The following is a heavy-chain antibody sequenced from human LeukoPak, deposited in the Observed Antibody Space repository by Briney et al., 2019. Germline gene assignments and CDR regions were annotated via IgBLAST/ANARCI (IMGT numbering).Heavy chain of an antibody. Sequence: KPSETLSLTCAVYGGSFSVYYWSWIRHPPGKGLEWIGEINHSGSTNYNPPLKSRVTISVDTSKNQFSLKLSSVTAADTAVYYCARVIGDIDYWGQGTLVTVSS. V-gene: IGHV4-34*01. J-gene: IGHJ4*02. CDR1: GGSFSVYY. D-gene: IGHD7-27*01. CDR3: ARVIGDIDY. CDR2: INHSGST.